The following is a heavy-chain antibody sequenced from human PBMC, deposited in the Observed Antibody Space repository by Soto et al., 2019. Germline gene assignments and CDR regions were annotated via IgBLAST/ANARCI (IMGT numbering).Heavy chain of an antibody. CDR1: GFTFDDYA. Sequence: EVQLVESGGDLVQPGRSLRLSCAASGFTFDDYAMHWVRQAPGKGLEWVSGISWNSGSIGYADSVKGRFTISRDNAKNSLYLQMNSLRAEDTALYYCAKGGVLSSGWYGDYWGQGTLVTVSS. V-gene: IGHV3-9*01. J-gene: IGHJ4*02. CDR3: AKGGVLSSGWYGDY. D-gene: IGHD6-19*01. CDR2: ISWNSGSI.